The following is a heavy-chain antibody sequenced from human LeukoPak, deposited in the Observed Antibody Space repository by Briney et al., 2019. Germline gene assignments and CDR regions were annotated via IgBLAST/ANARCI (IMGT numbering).Heavy chain of an antibody. CDR3: ARDGGYCSSTSCIDAFDI. Sequence: TSETLSLTCTVSGGSISSYYWSWIRQPPGKGLEWIGYIYYSGSTNYNPSLKSRVTISVDTSKNQFSLKLSSVTAADTAVYYCARDGGYCSSTSCIDAFDIWGQGTMVTVSS. J-gene: IGHJ3*02. V-gene: IGHV4-59*01. CDR2: IYYSGST. D-gene: IGHD2-2*03. CDR1: GGSISSYY.